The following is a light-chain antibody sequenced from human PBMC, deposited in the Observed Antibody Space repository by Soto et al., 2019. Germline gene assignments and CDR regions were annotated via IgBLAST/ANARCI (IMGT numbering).Light chain of an antibody. CDR1: HSVPRSY. CDR3: QQYGSWIT. J-gene: IGKJ1*01. V-gene: IGKV3-20*01. Sequence: EIVLTQSPGTLSLSPGERATLSCRASHSVPRSYLAWYQQKPGQAPRLLIYGTSSRATGIPDRFSGSGSGTDFTLTISRLEPEDFAVFYCQQYGSWITFGQGTKVDIK. CDR2: GTS.